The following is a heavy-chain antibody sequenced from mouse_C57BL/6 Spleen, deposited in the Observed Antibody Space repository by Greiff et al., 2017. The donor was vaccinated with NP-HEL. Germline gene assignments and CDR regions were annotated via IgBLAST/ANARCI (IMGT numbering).Heavy chain of an antibody. V-gene: IGHV1-55*01. Sequence: QVHVKQPGAELVKPGASVKMSCKASGYTFTSYWITWVKQRPGQGLEWIGDIYPGSGSTNYNEKFKSKATLTVDTSSSTAYMQLSSLTSEDSAVYYCRGNYYGSSSSFFDYWGQGTTLTVSS. CDR2: IYPGSGST. CDR3: RGNYYGSSSSFFDY. D-gene: IGHD1-1*01. J-gene: IGHJ2*01. CDR1: GYTFTSYW.